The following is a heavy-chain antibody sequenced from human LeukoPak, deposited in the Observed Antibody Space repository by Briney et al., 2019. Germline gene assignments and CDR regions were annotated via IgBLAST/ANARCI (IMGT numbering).Heavy chain of an antibody. CDR2: IYYSGST. J-gene: IGHJ4*02. Sequence: SETLSLTCTVSGGSLSSYYWTWIRQPPGKGLEWIGYIYYSGSTNYNPSLKSRVTMSVDTSKNQFSLKLNSVTAADTAVYYCARSGTLTGYLYWGQGALGTVSS. CDR3: ARSGTLTGYLY. D-gene: IGHD3-9*01. V-gene: IGHV4-59*01. CDR1: GGSLSSYY.